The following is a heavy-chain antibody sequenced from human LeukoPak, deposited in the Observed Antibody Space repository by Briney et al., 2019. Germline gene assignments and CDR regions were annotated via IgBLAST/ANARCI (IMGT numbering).Heavy chain of an antibody. J-gene: IGHJ4*02. Sequence: GSLRLSCAASGFTFSSYAMSWVRQAPGKGLEWIGEIYHSGSTNYNPSLKSRVTISVDKSKNQFSLKLSSATAADTAVYYCARALAVAGSFDYWGQGTLVTVSS. CDR3: ARALAVAGSFDY. D-gene: IGHD6-19*01. V-gene: IGHV4-4*02. CDR1: GFTFSSYAM. CDR2: IYHSGST.